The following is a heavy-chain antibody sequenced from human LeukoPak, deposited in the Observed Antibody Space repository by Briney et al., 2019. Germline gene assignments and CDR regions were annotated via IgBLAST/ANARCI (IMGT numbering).Heavy chain of an antibody. Sequence: GASVKVSCKASGYTFTGYYMHWVRQAPGQGLEWMGWINPNSGGTNYPQKFQGRVTMTRDTSISTAYMELSRLRSDDTAVYYCARDGRESAYPAFDYWGQGTLVTVSS. J-gene: IGHJ4*02. CDR3: ARDGRESAYPAFDY. D-gene: IGHD3-3*01. CDR1: GYTFTGYY. CDR2: INPNSGGT. V-gene: IGHV1-2*02.